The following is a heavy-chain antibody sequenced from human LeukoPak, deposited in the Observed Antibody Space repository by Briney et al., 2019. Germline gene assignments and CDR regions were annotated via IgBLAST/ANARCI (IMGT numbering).Heavy chain of an antibody. CDR3: ARGVWLQSYYWDY. J-gene: IGHJ4*02. D-gene: IGHD5-24*01. CDR2: VYYSGNT. CDR1: GDSISTYY. V-gene: IGHV4-59*01. Sequence: PSETLSLTCTVSGDSISTYYWSWIRQLPGKGLEWLGYVYYSGNTNYSPSLKSRVTISVDTSKNQFSLQLRSVTAADTAVYYWARGVWLQSYYWDYWGEGTLVTVCS.